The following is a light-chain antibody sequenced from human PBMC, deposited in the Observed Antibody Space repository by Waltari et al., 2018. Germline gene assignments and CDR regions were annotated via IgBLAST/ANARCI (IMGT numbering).Light chain of an antibody. V-gene: IGLV6-57*03. CDR1: SGSISTNY. Sequence: NFMLTQPHSVSESPGKTVTISCTRSSGSISTNYVQWYQQRPGPAPTALIFEDDRRPSGVPDRFSGSIDRSSTAASLTIAGLKTEDEADYYCQSYQSTSVIFGGGTKLTVL. CDR3: QSYQSTSVI. J-gene: IGLJ2*01. CDR2: EDD.